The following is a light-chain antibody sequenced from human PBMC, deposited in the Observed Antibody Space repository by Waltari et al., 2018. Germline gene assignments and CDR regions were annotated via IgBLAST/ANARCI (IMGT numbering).Light chain of an antibody. J-gene: IGLJ3*02. CDR2: EGN. Sequence: QSALPQPASVSGSPRQSITISCTGTSIDVGTYNLVSWYQHHPDKAPKLIIYEGNKRPSGVSNRFSGSKSGNTASLTISGLQAEDEADYYCCSFAAGSILVFGGGTKLTVL. CDR3: CSFAAGSILV. CDR1: SIDVGTYNL. V-gene: IGLV2-23*01.